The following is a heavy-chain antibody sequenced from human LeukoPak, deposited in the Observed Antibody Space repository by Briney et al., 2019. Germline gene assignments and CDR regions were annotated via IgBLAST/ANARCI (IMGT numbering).Heavy chain of an antibody. CDR3: ARLRITMVRGVALDP. V-gene: IGHV4-39*07. J-gene: IGHJ5*02. CDR1: GGSISSSSYY. CDR2: IYYSGST. Sequence: PSETLSLTCAVSGGSISSSSYYWGWIRQPPGKGLEWIGSIYYSGSTYYNPSLKSRVTISVDTSKNQFSLKLSSVTAADTAVYYCARLRITMVRGVALDPWGQGTLVTVSS. D-gene: IGHD3-10*01.